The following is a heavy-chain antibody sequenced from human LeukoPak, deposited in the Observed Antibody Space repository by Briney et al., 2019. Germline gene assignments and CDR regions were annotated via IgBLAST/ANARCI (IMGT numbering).Heavy chain of an antibody. D-gene: IGHD2-2*01. CDR3: AREAYCSSTSCYYWRGYYYYGMDV. CDR1: GGTFSSYA. V-gene: IGHV1-69*13. J-gene: IGHJ6*02. Sequence: SVKVSCKASGGTFSSYAISWVRQAPGQGLEWMGGIIPIFGTANYAQKFQGRVTITADESTSTAYMELSSQRSEDTAVYYCAREAYCSSTSCYYWRGYYYYGMDVWGQGTTVTVSS. CDR2: IIPIFGTA.